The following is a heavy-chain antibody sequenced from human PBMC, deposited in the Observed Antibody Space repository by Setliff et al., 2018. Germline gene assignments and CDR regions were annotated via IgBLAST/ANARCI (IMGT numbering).Heavy chain of an antibody. J-gene: IGHJ5*02. CDR1: GGTFSDYC. CDR3: ARGGGSYRAGNSRPTYWFDP. CDR2: IMPKFGTP. D-gene: IGHD2-21*01. Sequence: SVKVSCKASGGTFSDYCISWVRQAPGQGLEWMGGIMPKFGTPNRSQKFQGRVTITADESTSTAYMELSGLTSEDTAVYYCARGGGSYRAGNSRPTYWFDPWGQGTLVTVSS. V-gene: IGHV1-69*13.